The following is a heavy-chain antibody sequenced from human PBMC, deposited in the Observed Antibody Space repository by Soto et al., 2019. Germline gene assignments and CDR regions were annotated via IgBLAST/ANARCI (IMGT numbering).Heavy chain of an antibody. CDR2: IYHSGNT. J-gene: IGHJ4*02. V-gene: IGHV4-30-2*01. CDR1: GGSISSGGYS. D-gene: IGHD6-19*01. Sequence: QLQLQESGSGLVKPSQTLSLTCAVSGGSISSGGYSWSWIRQPPGKGLEWIGYIYHSGNTYYNPCLKSRVTISVDRSKNQFSLKLSSVTAADTAVYYCARAGGLGAVAVDYWGQGTLVTVSS. CDR3: ARAGGLGAVAVDY.